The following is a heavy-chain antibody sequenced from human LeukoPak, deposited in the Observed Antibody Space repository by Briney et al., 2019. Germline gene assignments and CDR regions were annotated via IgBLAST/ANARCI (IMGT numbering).Heavy chain of an antibody. CDR3: ASHDSSGYYGPYFDI. V-gene: IGHV3-30-3*01. CDR2: ISYDGSNK. J-gene: IGHJ3*02. D-gene: IGHD3-22*01. Sequence: PGGSLRLSCAASGFTFSSYAMHWVRQAPGKGLEWVAVISYDGSNKYYADSVKGRFTISRDNSKNTLYLQMNSLRAEDTAVYYCASHDSSGYYGPYFDIWGQGTMVTVSS. CDR1: GFTFSSYA.